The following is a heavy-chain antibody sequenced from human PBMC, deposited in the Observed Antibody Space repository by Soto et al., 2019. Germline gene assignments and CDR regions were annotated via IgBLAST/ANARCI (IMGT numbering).Heavy chain of an antibody. CDR3: ARGKYSGSYYDWFDP. D-gene: IGHD1-26*01. V-gene: IGHV4-34*01. CDR2: INHTGST. J-gene: IGHJ5*02. Sequence: KPSETLSLTCAVYGGSFSGYSWTWIRQPPGTGLEWIGEINHTGSTNYNPSLKSRVTISVDTSKNQFSLKLSSVTAADTAVYYCARGKYSGSYYDWFDPWGQGTLVTVSS. CDR1: GGSFSGYS.